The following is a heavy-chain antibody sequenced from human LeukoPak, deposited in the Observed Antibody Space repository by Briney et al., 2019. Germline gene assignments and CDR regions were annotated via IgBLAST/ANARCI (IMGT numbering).Heavy chain of an antibody. CDR3: ARRRTTAMAPLYFDY. D-gene: IGHD5-18*01. V-gene: IGHV4-39*01. CDR1: GGSISSSSYY. J-gene: IGHJ4*02. Sequence: PSETLSLTCTVFGGSISSSSYYWGWIRQPPGKGLEWIGSIYYSGSTYYNPSLKSRVTISVDTSKNQFSLKLSSVTAADTAVYYCARRRTTAMAPLYFDYWGQGTLVTVSS. CDR2: IYYSGST.